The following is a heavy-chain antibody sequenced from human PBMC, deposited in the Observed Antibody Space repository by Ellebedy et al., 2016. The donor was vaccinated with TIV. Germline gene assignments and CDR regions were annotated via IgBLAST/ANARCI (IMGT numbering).Heavy chain of an antibody. V-gene: IGHV3-30*02. D-gene: IGHD3-16*01. J-gene: IGHJ6*02. CDR2: MWYDGRNDGGNK. Sequence: GESLKISCAASGFMFSGYGMHWVRQAPGKGLEWVALMWYDGRNDGGNKYYSDSVKGRFTISRDNSKHTLDLQMNRLRAEDTAIYYCVKGAYPVPTVMAVWGQGTMVTVSS. CDR1: GFMFSGYG. CDR3: VKGAYPVPTVMAV.